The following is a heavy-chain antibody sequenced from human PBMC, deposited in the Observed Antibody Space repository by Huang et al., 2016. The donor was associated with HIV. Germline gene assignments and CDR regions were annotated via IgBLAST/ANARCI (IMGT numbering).Heavy chain of an antibody. V-gene: IGHV4-39*02. D-gene: IGHD2-2*03. CDR2: VYFRGTT. Sequence: QLRESGPGLVTPSETLSLTCSASGTSMTSCTFYWGWFRQPPGRGLEWIGSVYFRGTTNYNPSRKRQVTISIDTANKQYSMRLTSVTATDTAVYFCAREVRSVDTDRPDGYYYRGLDVWGQGTTVIVSS. J-gene: IGHJ6*02. CDR3: AREVRSVDTDRPDGYYYRGLDV. CDR1: GTSMTSCTFY.